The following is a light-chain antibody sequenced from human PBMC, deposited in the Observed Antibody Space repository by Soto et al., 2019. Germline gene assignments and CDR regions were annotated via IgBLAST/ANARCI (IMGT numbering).Light chain of an antibody. CDR1: SSDVGSYNL. Sequence: QSALTQPASVSGSPGQSITSSCTGTSSDVGSYNLVSWYQQHPGKAPKLMIYEGSKRPSGVSNRFSGSKSGNTASLTISGLQAEDEADYYCCSYASSGTLVIFGGETQLTVL. J-gene: IGLJ2*01. V-gene: IGLV2-23*01. CDR3: CSYASSGTLVI. CDR2: EGS.